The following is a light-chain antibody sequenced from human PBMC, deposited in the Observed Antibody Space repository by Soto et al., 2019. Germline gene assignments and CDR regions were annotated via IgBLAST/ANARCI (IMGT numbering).Light chain of an antibody. CDR1: SSYIGSNT. CDR3: AAWDDSLNGPV. Sequence: QSALTQPPSASGTPGQTVTISCSGSSSYIGSNTVNWYQQLPGTAPKLLIYSNNQRPSGVPDRFSGSKSGTSASLAISGLQSEDEADYYCAAWDDSLNGPVFGTGTKVTVL. J-gene: IGLJ1*01. V-gene: IGLV1-44*01. CDR2: SNN.